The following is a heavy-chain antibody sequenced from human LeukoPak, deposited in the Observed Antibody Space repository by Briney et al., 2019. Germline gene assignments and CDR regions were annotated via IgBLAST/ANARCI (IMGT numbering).Heavy chain of an antibody. CDR2: STNKATSYST. CDR1: GFTLSDHY. CDR3: VRGKNSFDI. Sequence: GGSLRLSCAASGFTLSDHYMDWVRQAPGKGLEWVGRSTNKATSYSTVYAASVKGRFTLSRDDSKNSFYLQMNSLKTEDTAVYYCVRGKNSFDIWGQGTMVTVSS. J-gene: IGHJ3*02. D-gene: IGHD4-23*01. V-gene: IGHV3-72*01.